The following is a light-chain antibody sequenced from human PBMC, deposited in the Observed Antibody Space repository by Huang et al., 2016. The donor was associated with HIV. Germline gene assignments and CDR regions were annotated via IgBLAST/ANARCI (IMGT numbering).Light chain of an antibody. CDR1: QGISNY. CDR2: AAS. Sequence: IQLTQSPSSLSASVGDRVTITCRASQGISNYLAWYQKKPGKAAKLLIYAASTLQSGVPSTFSGSGSGTDFTLTISSLQPEDIATYYCQQLKSYSFGGGTKVEIK. CDR3: QQLKSYS. V-gene: IGKV1-9*01. J-gene: IGKJ4*01.